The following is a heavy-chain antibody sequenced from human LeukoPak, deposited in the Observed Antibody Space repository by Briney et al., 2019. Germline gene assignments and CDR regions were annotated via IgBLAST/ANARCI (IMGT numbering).Heavy chain of an antibody. J-gene: IGHJ4*02. V-gene: IGHV1-46*01. CDR1: GYTFTSYY. CDR3: ARSSLERHYSFDF. D-gene: IGHD1-1*01. CDR2: INPRGGST. Sequence: EASVKVSCKASGYTFTSYYMHWMRQAPGQGPEWMGIINPRGGSTDYAQKFQGRITMTSDTSTSTVYTELNSLRSDDTAMYFCARSSLERHYSFDFWGRGTLVTVSS.